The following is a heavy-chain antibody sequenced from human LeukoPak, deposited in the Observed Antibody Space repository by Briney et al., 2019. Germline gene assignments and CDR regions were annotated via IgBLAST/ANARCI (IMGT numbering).Heavy chain of an antibody. V-gene: IGHV1-46*01. J-gene: IGHJ3*02. CDR2: INPSGDST. D-gene: IGHD1-26*01. CDR3: ARDRGSYFHDAFDI. CDR1: GYTFTSYD. Sequence: ASVKVSCKASGYTFTSYDMHWVRQAPGQGLEWMGIINPSGDSTSYAQKFQGRVTMTRDTSISTVYMELSRLTSDDAAVYYCARDRGSYFHDAFDIWGQGTMVAVSS.